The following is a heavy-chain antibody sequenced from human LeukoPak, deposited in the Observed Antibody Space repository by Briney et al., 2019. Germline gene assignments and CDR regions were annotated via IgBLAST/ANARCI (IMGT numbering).Heavy chain of an antibody. J-gene: IGHJ5*02. D-gene: IGHD3-10*01. Sequence: SETLSLTCSVSGDSITGYSWSWIRQTPGKGLEWIGYIYYNGDTHYNPSLNSRPSMSVDTPKKQFSLNLRSVTAADTAVYYCVRGPYGSSISNWFDPWGQGLLVTVSS. CDR2: IYYNGDT. CDR3: VRGPYGSSISNWFDP. CDR1: GDSITGYS. V-gene: IGHV4-59*01.